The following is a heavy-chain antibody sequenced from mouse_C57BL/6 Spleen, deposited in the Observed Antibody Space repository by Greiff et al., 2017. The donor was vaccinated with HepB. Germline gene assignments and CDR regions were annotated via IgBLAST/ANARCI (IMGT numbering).Heavy chain of an antibody. CDR2: IYPGDGDT. V-gene: IGHV1-80*01. CDR3: ARREPLRWFAY. D-gene: IGHD2-12*01. Sequence: LQESGAELVKPGASVKISCKASGYAFSSYWMNWVKQRPGKGLEWIGQIYPGDGDTNYNGKFKGKATLTADKSSSTAYMQLSSLTSEDSAVYFCARREPLRWFAYWGQGTLVTVSA. CDR1: GYAFSSYW. J-gene: IGHJ3*01.